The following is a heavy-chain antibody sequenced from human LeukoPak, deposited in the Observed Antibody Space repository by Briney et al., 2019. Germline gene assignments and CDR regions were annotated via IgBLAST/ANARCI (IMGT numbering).Heavy chain of an antibody. CDR1: GFTFSSYA. D-gene: IGHD3-22*01. J-gene: IGHJ6*02. Sequence: GGSLRLSCAASGFTFSSYAMHWVRQAPGKGLEYVSGISSNGGNTYYANSVKGRFTISRDNSKNTLYLQMNSLRAEDTAVYYCARDLYDYDSSGYHYYYYYGMDVWGQGTTVTVSS. CDR2: ISSNGGNT. CDR3: ARDLYDYDSSGYHYYYYYGMDV. V-gene: IGHV3-64*01.